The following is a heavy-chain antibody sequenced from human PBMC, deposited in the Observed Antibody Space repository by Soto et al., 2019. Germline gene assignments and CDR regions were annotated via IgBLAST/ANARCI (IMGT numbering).Heavy chain of an antibody. CDR1: GDSISSTSYF. D-gene: IGHD3-10*01. V-gene: IGHV4-39*01. CDR2: IFYTGTT. CDR3: ARLTGSYWWLAH. Sequence: KTSETLSLTCTVSGDSISSTSYFWGWIRQSPGKGLEWIGSIFYTGTTYYNPSVKSRVTISVDTSKNQFSLQLRSVTAADTAVYYCARLTGSYWWLAHWGQGTLVTVSS. J-gene: IGHJ4*02.